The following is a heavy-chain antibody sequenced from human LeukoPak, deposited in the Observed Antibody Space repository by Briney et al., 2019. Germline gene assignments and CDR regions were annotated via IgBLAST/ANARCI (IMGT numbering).Heavy chain of an antibody. CDR1: GGTFSSYA. D-gene: IGHD2-2*02. V-gene: IGHV1-69*13. CDR3: ARGDIVVVPAAIDYYYYGMDV. CDR2: IIPIFGTA. J-gene: IGHJ6*02. Sequence: SVKVSCKASGGTFSSYAISWVRQAPGQGLEWMGGIIPIFGTANYAQKFQGRVTITADGSTSTAYMELSSLRSEDTAVYYCARGDIVVVPAAIDYYYYGMDVWGQGTTVTVSS.